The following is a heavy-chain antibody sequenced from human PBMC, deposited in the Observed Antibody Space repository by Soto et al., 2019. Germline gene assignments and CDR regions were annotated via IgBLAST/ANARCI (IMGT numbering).Heavy chain of an antibody. Sequence: QVQLVESGGGVVQPGRSLRLSCAASGFTFSSYGMHWVRQAPGKGLEWVAVIWYDGSNKYYADSVKGRFTISRDNSKKPLYLQMNSMRDEDTVVYYCARDGITQINGYSSGWYLGYWGQGTLVTVSS. J-gene: IGHJ4*02. CDR1: GFTFSSYG. V-gene: IGHV3-33*01. CDR3: ARDGITQINGYSSGWYLGY. CDR2: IWYDGSNK. D-gene: IGHD6-19*01.